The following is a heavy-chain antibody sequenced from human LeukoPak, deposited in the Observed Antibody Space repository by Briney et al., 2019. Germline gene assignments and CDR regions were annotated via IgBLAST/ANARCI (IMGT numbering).Heavy chain of an antibody. J-gene: IGHJ4*02. CDR2: INPNSGGT. CDR1: GYSFTTYA. D-gene: IGHD3-22*01. CDR3: ARVGYYYDSSGPLDY. Sequence: ASVKVSCKASGYSFTTYAMNWVRQAPGQGLEWMGWINPNSGGTNYAQKFQGRVTMTRDTSISTAYMELSRLRSDDTAVYYCARVGYYYDSSGPLDYWGQGTLVTVSS. V-gene: IGHV1-2*02.